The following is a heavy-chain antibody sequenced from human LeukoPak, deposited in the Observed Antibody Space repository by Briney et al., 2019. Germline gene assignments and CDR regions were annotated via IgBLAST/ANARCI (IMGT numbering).Heavy chain of an antibody. CDR2: INPNSGGT. CDR3: ARVAATMFGVDRDDY. D-gene: IGHD3-3*01. CDR1: GYTFTGYY. J-gene: IGHJ4*02. Sequence: ASVKVSCKASGYTFTGYYMHWVRQAPGQGLEWMGRINPNSGGTNYAQKFQGRVTMTRDTSISTAYMELSRLGSDDTAVYYCARVAATMFGVDRDDYWRRGTLVTVSS. V-gene: IGHV1-2*06.